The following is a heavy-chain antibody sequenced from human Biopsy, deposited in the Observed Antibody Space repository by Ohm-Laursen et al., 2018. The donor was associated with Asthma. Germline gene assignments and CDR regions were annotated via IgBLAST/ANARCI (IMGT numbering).Heavy chain of an antibody. CDR3: ARGYSGADRIVYYYSGLEA. J-gene: IGHJ6*02. Sequence: SSVKVSCKASGDSFSNYAISWVRQAPGQGLEWMGGLIPVFGTPDHAQMFEGRVTITADESTSTAYMELSSLSSEDTAVYYCARGYSGADRIVYYYSGLEAWGQGTTVTVSS. CDR2: LIPVFGTP. V-gene: IGHV1-69*01. D-gene: IGHD5-12*01. CDR1: GDSFSNYA.